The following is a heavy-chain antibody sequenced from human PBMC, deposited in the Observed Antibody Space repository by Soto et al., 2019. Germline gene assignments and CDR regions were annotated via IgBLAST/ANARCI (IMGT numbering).Heavy chain of an antibody. V-gene: IGHV3-21*01. CDR2: ISTSSNYI. Sequence: WWSLRLSCSASVFTFSLYPMNWVRQVPGKGLEWVSSISTSSNYIYYADSVKGRFTISRDNARSSLYLQMNSLRVDDTAVYYCARIDQAWGQGALVTVSS. J-gene: IGHJ5*02. CDR1: VFTFSLYP. D-gene: IGHD2-2*01. CDR3: ARIDQA.